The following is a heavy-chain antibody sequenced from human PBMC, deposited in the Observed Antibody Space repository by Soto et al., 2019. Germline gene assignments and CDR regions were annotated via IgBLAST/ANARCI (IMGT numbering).Heavy chain of an antibody. V-gene: IGHV3-30*18. J-gene: IGHJ4*02. CDR1: GVTCISYG. CDR3: AKAQRIRPVAGTECAY. D-gene: IGHD6-19*01. CDR2: ISYDGSNK. Sequence: SLRLPWAASGVTCISYGGHRVRQAPGKGLEWVAVISYDGSNKYYADSVKGPFTISRDNSKNTLYLQMNSLRAEDTAVYYCAKAQRIRPVAGTECAYWGKGTLVTVSS.